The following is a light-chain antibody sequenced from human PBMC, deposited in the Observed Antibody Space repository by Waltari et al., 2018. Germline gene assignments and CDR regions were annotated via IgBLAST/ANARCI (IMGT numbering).Light chain of an antibody. CDR3: AAWDDSLHGPV. CDR2: GNN. V-gene: IGLV1-44*01. Sequence: QSVLTQPPSASGTPGQRVTISCSGSSSNIGRNVANWYQQLPGTAPKVLIFGNNHGPSGVPDRCPGSKSGTSAALAISGLQSEDEGDYYCAAWDDSLHGPVFGAGTKVTVL. J-gene: IGLJ3*02. CDR1: SSNIGRNV.